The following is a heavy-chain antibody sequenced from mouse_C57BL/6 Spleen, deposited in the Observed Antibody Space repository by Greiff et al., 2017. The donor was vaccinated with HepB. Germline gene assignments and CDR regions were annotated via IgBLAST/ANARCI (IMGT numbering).Heavy chain of an antibody. J-gene: IGHJ2*01. Sequence: VQLQQSGAELVRPGASVTLSCKASGYTFTDYEMHWVKQTPVHGLEWIGAIDPETGGTAYNQKFKGKAILTADKSSSTAYMELRSLTSEDSAVYYCTGRYGSSYGFDYWGQGTTLPVSS. CDR3: TGRYGSSYGFDY. V-gene: IGHV1-15*01. CDR1: GYTFTDYE. CDR2: IDPETGGT. D-gene: IGHD1-1*01.